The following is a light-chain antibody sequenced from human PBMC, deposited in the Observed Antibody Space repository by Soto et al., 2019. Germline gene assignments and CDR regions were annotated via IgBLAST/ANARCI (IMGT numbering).Light chain of an antibody. CDR3: QQYNSYPP. Sequence: DIQMTQSPSSLSASVGDRVTITCRASQGISNYLAWFQQKPGKAPKSLIYAASSLQSGVPSMFSSSASGKYSPITISSLPHEDFASYYCQQYNSYPPFGQGTRLEIK. V-gene: IGKV1-16*01. J-gene: IGKJ5*01. CDR2: AAS. CDR1: QGISNY.